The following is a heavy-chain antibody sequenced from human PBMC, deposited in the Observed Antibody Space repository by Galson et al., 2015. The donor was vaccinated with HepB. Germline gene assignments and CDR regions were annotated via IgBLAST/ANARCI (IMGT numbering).Heavy chain of an antibody. CDR1: GFTFSSYD. V-gene: IGHV3-48*03. Sequence: SLRLSCAASGFTFSSYDMNWFRQAPGKGLEWVSYIRSTGYTTYYADSVKGRFTISRDNAKNSLYLQINTLRAEDTAVYYCARAESGLWELPAWGQGTLVTVSS. D-gene: IGHD1-26*01. CDR2: IRSTGYTT. CDR3: ARAESGLWELPA. J-gene: IGHJ5*02.